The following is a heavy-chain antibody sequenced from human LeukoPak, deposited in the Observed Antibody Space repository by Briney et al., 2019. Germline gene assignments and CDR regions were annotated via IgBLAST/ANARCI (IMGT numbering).Heavy chain of an antibody. J-gene: IGHJ6*03. CDR2: IYTSGST. V-gene: IGHV4-4*09. CDR3: ARRAPSRYYYYMDV. Sequence: PSETLSLTCTVSGGSISSYYWSWIRQPPGKGLEWIGYIYTSGSTNYNPSLKSRVTISVDTSKNQFSLKLSSVTAADTAVYYCARRAPSRYYYYMDVWGKGTTVTVSS. CDR1: GGSISSYY.